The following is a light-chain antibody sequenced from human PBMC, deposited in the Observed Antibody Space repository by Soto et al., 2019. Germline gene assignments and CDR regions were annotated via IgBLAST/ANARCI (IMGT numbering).Light chain of an antibody. CDR3: QQTFRTPLI. CDR2: GAS. J-gene: IGKJ4*01. V-gene: IGKV1-39*01. CDR1: QSISSY. Sequence: DIQMTQSPSSLSASVGDRVSITCRASQSISSYLNWYQQKPGKAPKLLIYGASSLQSGVPSRFSGSGSGTDFTLTISSLQPEDFATYYCQQTFRTPLIFGGGTKVDIK.